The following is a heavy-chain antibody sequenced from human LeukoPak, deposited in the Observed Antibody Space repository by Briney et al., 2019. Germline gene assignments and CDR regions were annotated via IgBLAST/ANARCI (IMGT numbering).Heavy chain of an antibody. Sequence: GGSLRLPCAASGFTFSSYAMHWVRQAPGKGLEWVAVISYDGSNKYYADSVKGRFTISRDNSKNTLYLQMNSLRAEDTAVYYCARDLSDPGGNYYYGMDVWGQGTTVTVSS. J-gene: IGHJ6*02. CDR3: ARDLSDPGGNYYYGMDV. V-gene: IGHV3-30*04. CDR2: ISYDGSNK. D-gene: IGHD3-16*01. CDR1: GFTFSSYA.